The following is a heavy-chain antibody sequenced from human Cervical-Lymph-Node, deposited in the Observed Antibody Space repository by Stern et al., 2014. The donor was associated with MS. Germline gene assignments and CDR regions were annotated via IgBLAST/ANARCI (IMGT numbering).Heavy chain of an antibody. V-gene: IGHV1-2*06. J-gene: IGHJ6*02. CDR1: GYTFNAYY. D-gene: IGHD1-14*01. Sequence: VQLVESAAEVKKPGASVKVSCEASGYTFNAYYIHWVRQAPGRGLEWMGRINPNSGETKYAQKFQGRVTMTRDTSNTAYMELSRVTSGDTAVFYCARVTRHFENRLYFGMDVWGQGTTVTVSS. CDR2: INPNSGET. CDR3: ARVTRHFENRLYFGMDV.